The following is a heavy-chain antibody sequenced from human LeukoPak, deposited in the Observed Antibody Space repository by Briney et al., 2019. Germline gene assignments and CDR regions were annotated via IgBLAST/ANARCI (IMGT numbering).Heavy chain of an antibody. J-gene: IGHJ4*02. Sequence: GGSLRLSCAASGFTFSSYSMNWVRQAPGKGLDWVSHITASGTAMFYADSVKGRFTISRDNAKNSLYLQMNSLRDEDTAVYYCATLTEAVAGTAFDYWGQGTLVTVSS. CDR3: ATLTEAVAGTAFDY. CDR1: GFTFSSYS. CDR2: ITASGTAM. D-gene: IGHD6-19*01. V-gene: IGHV3-48*02.